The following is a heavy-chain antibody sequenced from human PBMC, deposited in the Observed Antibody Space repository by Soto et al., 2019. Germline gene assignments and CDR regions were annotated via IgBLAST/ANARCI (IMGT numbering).Heavy chain of an antibody. CDR2: ISYDGSNK. CDR3: ARGHYDFWSGDFDY. Sequence: GGSLRLSCAASGFTFSSYAMHWVRQAPGKGLEWVAVISYDGSNKYYADSVKGRFTISRDNSKNTLYLQMNSLRAEDTAVYYCARGHYDFWSGDFDYWGQGTLVTVSS. D-gene: IGHD3-3*01. J-gene: IGHJ4*02. CDR1: GFTFSSYA. V-gene: IGHV3-30-3*01.